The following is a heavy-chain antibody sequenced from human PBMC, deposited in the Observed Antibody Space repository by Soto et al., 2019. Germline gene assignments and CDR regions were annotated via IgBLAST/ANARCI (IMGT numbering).Heavy chain of an antibody. V-gene: IGHV1-18*01. Sequence: ASVKVSCKASGYTFTSYGISWVRQAPGQGLEWMGWISAYNGNTNYAQKLQGRVTMTTDTSTSTAYMELRSLRSDDTAVYYCARVGKYYDFWSCYQEGMDVWGQGTTVTVSS. CDR1: GYTFTSYG. CDR3: ARVGKYYDFWSCYQEGMDV. D-gene: IGHD3-3*01. CDR2: ISAYNGNT. J-gene: IGHJ6*02.